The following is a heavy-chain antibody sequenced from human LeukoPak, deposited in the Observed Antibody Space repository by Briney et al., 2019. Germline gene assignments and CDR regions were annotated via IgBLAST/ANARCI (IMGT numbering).Heavy chain of an antibody. D-gene: IGHD6-6*01. CDR2: MNPNSGNT. CDR3: ARGPARSIAVRGWFDP. CDR1: GYTFTNYD. Sequence: ASVKVSCKASGYTFTNYDINWVRQATGQGPEWMGWMNPNSGNTGYAQKFQGRVTMTRNTSISTAYMELSSLRSEDTAVYYCARGPARSIAVRGWFDPWGQGTLVAVSS. J-gene: IGHJ5*02. V-gene: IGHV1-8*01.